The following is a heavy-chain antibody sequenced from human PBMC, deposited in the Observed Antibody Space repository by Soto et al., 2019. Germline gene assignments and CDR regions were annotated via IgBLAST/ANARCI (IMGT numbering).Heavy chain of an antibody. J-gene: IGHJ6*02. Sequence: ASVKVSCKASGGTFSSYAISWVRQAPGQGLEWMGGIIPIFGTANYAQKFQGRVTITADESTSTAYMELSSLRSEDTAVYYCAGYPSGSYINYGMDVWGQGTTVTVSS. D-gene: IGHD3-10*01. V-gene: IGHV1-69*13. CDR1: GGTFSSYA. CDR2: IIPIFGTA. CDR3: AGYPSGSYINYGMDV.